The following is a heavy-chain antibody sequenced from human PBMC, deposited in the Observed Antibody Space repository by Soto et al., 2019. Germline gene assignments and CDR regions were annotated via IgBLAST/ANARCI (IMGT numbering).Heavy chain of an antibody. CDR1: SGSMNSDY. Sequence: SETLSLTCTVSSGSMNSDYWTWIRQSPGKGLEWIGYISYNGISKHNPSLSSRVTISLHRSANQFSLRLNSVTAADTAIYYCGRHNLESMGASIAAPIDSWGLGTLVTVSS. CDR3: GRHNLESMGASIAAPIDS. J-gene: IGHJ4*02. V-gene: IGHV4-59*08. CDR2: ISYNGIS. D-gene: IGHD6-6*01.